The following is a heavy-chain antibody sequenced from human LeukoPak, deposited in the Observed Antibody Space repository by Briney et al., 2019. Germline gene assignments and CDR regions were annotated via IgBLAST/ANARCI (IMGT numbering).Heavy chain of an antibody. CDR2: IRYVGINK. CDR1: GFTFSTYG. D-gene: IGHD5-24*01. J-gene: IGHJ3*02. Sequence: GGSLRLSCAASGFTFSTYGMHWVRQAPGKGLEWVSFIRYVGINKYYADSVKGRFTISRDNAKNSLYVQMNSLRAEDTAVYYCARERDGYTHDAFDIWGQGTMVTVSS. V-gene: IGHV3-30*02. CDR3: ARERDGYTHDAFDI.